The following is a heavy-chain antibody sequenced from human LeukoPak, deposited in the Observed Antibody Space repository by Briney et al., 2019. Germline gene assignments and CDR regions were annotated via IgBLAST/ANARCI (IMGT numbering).Heavy chain of an antibody. J-gene: IGHJ4*02. CDR3: ARVRSMVVTPGFSDY. V-gene: IGHV1-2*06. CDR1: GYTFTGYY. Sequence: ASVKVSCKASGYTFTGYYMHWVRQAPGQGLEWMGRINPNSGGTNYAQKFQGRVTMTRDTSISTAYMELSRLRSEDTAVYYCARVRSMVVTPGFSDYWGQGTLVTVSS. CDR2: INPNSGGT. D-gene: IGHD4-23*01.